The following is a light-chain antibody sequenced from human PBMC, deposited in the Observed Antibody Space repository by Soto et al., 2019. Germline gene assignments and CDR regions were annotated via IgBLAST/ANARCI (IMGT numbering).Light chain of an antibody. CDR3: QQYGSSSWT. Sequence: SVLTQSPSTLSLSPGKRAPLSCRDSQSISSSYLAWYQQRPGQAPRLLIYGASSRATGIPDRFSGSGSGTEFTLTISRLEPEDFAVYYCQQYGSSSWTFGQGTRLEIK. V-gene: IGKV3-20*01. J-gene: IGKJ5*01. CDR2: GAS. CDR1: QSISSSY.